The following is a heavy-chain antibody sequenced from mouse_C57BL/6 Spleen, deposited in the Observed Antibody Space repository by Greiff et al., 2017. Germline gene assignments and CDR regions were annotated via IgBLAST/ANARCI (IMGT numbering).Heavy chain of an antibody. D-gene: IGHD4-1*01. CDR2: INYDGSST. V-gene: IGHV5-16*01. Sequence: EVQVVESEGGLVQPGSSMKLSCTASGFTFSDYYMAWVRQVPEKGLEWVANINYDGSSTYYLDSLKSRFIISRDNAKNILYLQMSSLKAEDTATYYCARGGTGRYFDGWGTGTTVTVSS. CDR1: GFTFSDYY. CDR3: ARGGTGRYFDG. J-gene: IGHJ1*03.